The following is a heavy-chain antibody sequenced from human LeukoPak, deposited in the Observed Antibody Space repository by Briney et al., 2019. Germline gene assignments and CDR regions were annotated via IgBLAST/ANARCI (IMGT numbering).Heavy chain of an antibody. D-gene: IGHD2-2*02. J-gene: IGHJ4*02. Sequence: PGGSLRLSCAASGFTFSIYAMSWVRQAPGKGLQWVSSITSRGESTWYVDSVKGRFTITRDNSENTLYLQMHSLRAEDTAVYYCAKSRCPSCYTVDYWGQGTLVTVSS. CDR1: GFTFSIYA. V-gene: IGHV3-23*01. CDR3: AKSRCPSCYTVDY. CDR2: ITSRGEST.